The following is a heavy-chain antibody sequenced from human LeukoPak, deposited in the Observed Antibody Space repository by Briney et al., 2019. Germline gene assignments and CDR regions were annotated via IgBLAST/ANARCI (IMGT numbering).Heavy chain of an antibody. J-gene: IGHJ4*02. Sequence: PSETLSLTCTVSGGSISGSSYYWGWIRQPPGKGLEWIGSIYYSGSTYYKPSLKSRVTMSVDTSKNQFSLKLSSMTAADTAVHYCARARAAAGQYYFDYWGQGTLVTVSS. D-gene: IGHD6-13*01. CDR1: GGSISGSSYY. CDR3: ARARAAAGQYYFDY. V-gene: IGHV4-39*07. CDR2: IYYSGST.